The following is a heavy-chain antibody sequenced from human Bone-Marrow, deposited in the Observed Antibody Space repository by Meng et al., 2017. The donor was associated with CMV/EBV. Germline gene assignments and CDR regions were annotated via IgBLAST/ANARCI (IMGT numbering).Heavy chain of an antibody. Sequence: ASVKVSCKASGYTFTSYDINWVRQATGQGLEWMGWMNPNSGNTGYAQKFQGRVTMTRNTSISTAYMELSSLRSDDTAVYYCAGMRMPGPYYYYGMDVWGQGTTVTVSS. CDR3: AGMRMPGPYYYYGMDV. V-gene: IGHV1-8*01. CDR2: MNPNSGNT. CDR1: GYTFTSYD. D-gene: IGHD1-14*01. J-gene: IGHJ6*02.